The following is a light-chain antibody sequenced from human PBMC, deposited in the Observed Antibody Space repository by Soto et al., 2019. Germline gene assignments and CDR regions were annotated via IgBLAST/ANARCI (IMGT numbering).Light chain of an antibody. CDR1: QDIRGA. Sequence: ASQVTQSPPSLFASVGDRVTITCRASQDIRGALAWYQQKPGKAPKLLIYDVSTVQSGVPSRFSGRGSGTEFTLTITSLQPEDFATYYCQQFNIYPITFGQGTRLDI. CDR3: QQFNIYPIT. CDR2: DVS. J-gene: IGKJ5*01. V-gene: IGKV1-13*02.